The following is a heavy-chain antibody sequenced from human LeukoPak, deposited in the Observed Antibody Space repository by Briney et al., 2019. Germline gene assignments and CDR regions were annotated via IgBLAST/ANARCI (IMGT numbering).Heavy chain of an antibody. J-gene: IGHJ4*02. CDR2: IYYSGST. CDR1: VGSISSSSYY. Sequence: SETLSLTCTVSVGSISSSSYYWGWFRQPPGKGLEWIGTIYYSGSTYYNPSLKSRVTISVDTSKNQFSLKLSSVTAAATAVYYCARLSPYYGAYYFDYWGQGTLVTVSS. D-gene: IGHD4-17*01. CDR3: ARLSPYYGAYYFDY. V-gene: IGHV4-39*01.